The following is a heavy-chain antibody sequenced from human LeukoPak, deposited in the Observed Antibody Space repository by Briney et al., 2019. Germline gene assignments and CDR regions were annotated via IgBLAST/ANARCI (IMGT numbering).Heavy chain of an antibody. Sequence: ASVNVSCKASGYTFTSYYIHLVRQPPGQGLEWMGIINPSGGSTSYAQKFQGRVKMTRDTSTSTVYMELSSLRSEDTAVYYCARDPKEGFDYWGQGTLVTVSS. V-gene: IGHV1-46*01. CDR1: GYTFTSYY. CDR2: INPSGGST. CDR3: ARDPKEGFDY. J-gene: IGHJ4*02.